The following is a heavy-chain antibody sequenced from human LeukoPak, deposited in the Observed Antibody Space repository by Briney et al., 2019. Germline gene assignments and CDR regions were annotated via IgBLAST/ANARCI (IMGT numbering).Heavy chain of an antibody. CDR2: IIAYNGNS. CDR3: ARGGGVTYYYYFDY. V-gene: IGHV1-18*01. Sequence: AAGKVSCKAAGYTFTSYGISWGRQAPGQGLEWVGGIIAYNGNSNYAQKFQGRVTMTTDTSTSTAYMELRRMSSDETAVSYCARGGGVTYYYYFDYWGQGTLVTVSS. D-gene: IGHD1-26*01. J-gene: IGHJ4*02. CDR1: GYTFTSYG.